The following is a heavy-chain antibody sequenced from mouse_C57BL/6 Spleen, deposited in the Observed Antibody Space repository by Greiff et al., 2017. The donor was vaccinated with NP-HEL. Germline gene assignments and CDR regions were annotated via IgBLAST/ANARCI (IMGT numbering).Heavy chain of an antibody. Sequence: EVKLVESGPELVKPGASVKISCKASGYSFTGYYMNWVKQSPEKSLEWIGEINPSTGGTTYNQKFKAKDTLTVDKSSSTAYMQLKSLTSEDSAVYIYARGWDSLDYWGQGTTLTVSS. D-gene: IGHD1-1*02. CDR2: INPSTGGT. V-gene: IGHV1-42*01. J-gene: IGHJ2*01. CDR1: GYSFTGYY. CDR3: ARGWDSLDY.